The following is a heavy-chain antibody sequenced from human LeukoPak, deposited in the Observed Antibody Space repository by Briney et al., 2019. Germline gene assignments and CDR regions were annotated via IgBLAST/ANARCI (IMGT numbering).Heavy chain of an antibody. Sequence: SETLSLTCAVYGGSFSGYYWSWIRQPPGKGLEWIGEINHSGGTNYNPSLKSRVTISVDTSKNQFSLKLSSVTAADTAVYYCARAFDDYPGYFDYWGQGTLVTVSS. D-gene: IGHD4-11*01. CDR3: ARAFDDYPGYFDY. V-gene: IGHV4-34*01. CDR2: INHSGGT. J-gene: IGHJ4*02. CDR1: GGSFSGYY.